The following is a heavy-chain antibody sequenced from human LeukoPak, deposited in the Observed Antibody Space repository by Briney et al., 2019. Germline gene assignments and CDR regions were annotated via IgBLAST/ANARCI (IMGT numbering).Heavy chain of an antibody. Sequence: GGSLRLSCAASGFTFSSYSMNWVRQAPGKGLEWVSSISGSSTYIYYADSVKGRFTISRDNAKNSLYLQMNSLRAEDTAVYYCARDLLAVTTGGATYWGQGTLVTVSS. CDR3: ARDLLAVTTGGATY. CDR1: GFTFSSYS. V-gene: IGHV3-21*01. CDR2: ISGSSTYI. J-gene: IGHJ4*02. D-gene: IGHD4-17*01.